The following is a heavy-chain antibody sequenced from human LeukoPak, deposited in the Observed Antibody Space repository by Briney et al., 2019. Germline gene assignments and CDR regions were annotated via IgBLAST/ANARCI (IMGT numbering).Heavy chain of an antibody. Sequence: SETLSLTCAVYGGSFSGYYWSWIRQPPGKGLEWIGEINHSGSTNYNPTLKSRVTISVDTSKNQFSLKLSSVTAADTAVYYCAGGLAWNYPGYWGQGTLVTVSS. D-gene: IGHD1-7*01. CDR1: GGSFSGYY. V-gene: IGHV4-34*01. CDR3: AGGLAWNYPGY. CDR2: INHSGST. J-gene: IGHJ4*02.